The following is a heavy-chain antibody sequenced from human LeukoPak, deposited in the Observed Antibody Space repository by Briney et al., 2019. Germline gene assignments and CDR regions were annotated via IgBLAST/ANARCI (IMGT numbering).Heavy chain of an antibody. CDR3: AELGITMIGGV. D-gene: IGHD3-10*02. Sequence: GGTLRLSCAASGFTFSSYGMSWVRQAPGKGLEWVSAISGSGGSTYYADSVKGRFTISRDNAKNSLYLQMDSLRAEDTAVYYCAELGITMIGGVWGKGTTVTISS. CDR1: GFTFSSYG. J-gene: IGHJ6*04. V-gene: IGHV3-23*01. CDR2: ISGSGGST.